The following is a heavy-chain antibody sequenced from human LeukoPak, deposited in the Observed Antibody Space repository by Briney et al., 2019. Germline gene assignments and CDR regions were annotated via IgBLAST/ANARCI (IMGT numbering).Heavy chain of an antibody. CDR2: MNSDGRTT. V-gene: IGHV3-74*01. Sequence: GGSLRLSCAASGFTFGTYLMHWVRQAPGKGLVWVSRMNSDGRTTNYADSAKGRFTIPRDNARSTLYLQMNSLRVDDTAVYYCATGGRYYLDNWGQGTLVTVSS. CDR3: ATGGRYYLDN. CDR1: GFTFGTYL. J-gene: IGHJ4*02.